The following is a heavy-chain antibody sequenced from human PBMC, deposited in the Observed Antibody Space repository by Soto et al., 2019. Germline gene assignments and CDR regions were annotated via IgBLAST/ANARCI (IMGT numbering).Heavy chain of an antibody. D-gene: IGHD3-10*01. V-gene: IGHV4-4*07. J-gene: IGHJ4*02. Sequence: QVQLQESGPGLVKPSETLSLSCGVSGGSISPYYWSWIRQPAGKGLEWVGRIYSGGSTNYNPSLESRVTMSVDTSKNKFSLKLSSVTAADTAVYSCARGPGGFGDFSLDYWGQGTLVTVSS. CDR2: IYSGGST. CDR1: GGSISPYY. CDR3: ARGPGGFGDFSLDY.